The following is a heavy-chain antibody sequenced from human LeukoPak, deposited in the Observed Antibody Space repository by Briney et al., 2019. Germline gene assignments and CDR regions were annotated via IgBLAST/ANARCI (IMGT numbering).Heavy chain of an antibody. Sequence: SGTLSLTCAVYGGSFSGYYWSWIRQPPGKGLEWIGEINHSGSTNYNPSLKSRVTISVDTSKNQFSLKLSSVTAADTAVYYCARGAFGELLSCFDYWGQGTLVTVSS. CDR3: ARGAFGELLSCFDY. J-gene: IGHJ4*02. V-gene: IGHV4-34*01. CDR1: GGSFSGYY. D-gene: IGHD3-10*01. CDR2: INHSGST.